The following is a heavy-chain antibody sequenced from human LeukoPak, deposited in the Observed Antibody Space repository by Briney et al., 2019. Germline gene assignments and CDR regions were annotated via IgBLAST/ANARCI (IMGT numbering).Heavy chain of an antibody. CDR1: GFTFSSYE. CDR3: ARGTAKWDYYGMDV. V-gene: IGHV3-48*03. D-gene: IGHD5-18*01. Sequence: GGSLRLSCAASGFTFSSYEMNWVRQAPGKGLEWVSYISSSGSTIYYADSVKGRFTISRDNAKNSLYLQMNSLGAEDTAVYYCARGTAKWDYYGMDVWGQGTTVTVSS. CDR2: ISSSGSTI. J-gene: IGHJ6*02.